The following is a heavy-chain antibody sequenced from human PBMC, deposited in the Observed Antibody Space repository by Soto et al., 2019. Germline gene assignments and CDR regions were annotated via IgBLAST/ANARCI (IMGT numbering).Heavy chain of an antibody. V-gene: IGHV1-69*12. CDR1: GGTFSSYA. CDR2: IIPIFGTA. Sequence: QVQLVQSGAEVKKPGSSVKVSCKASGGTFSSYAISWVRQAPGQGLEWMGGIIPIFGTANYAQKFQGRVTIPADESPSTAYMELSSLRSEDTAVYYCARLAAAGTPGEYFQHWGQGTLVTVSS. CDR3: ARLAAAGTPGEYFQH. J-gene: IGHJ1*01. D-gene: IGHD6-13*01.